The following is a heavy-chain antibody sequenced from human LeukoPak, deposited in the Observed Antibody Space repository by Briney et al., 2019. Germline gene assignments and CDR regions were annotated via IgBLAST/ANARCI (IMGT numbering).Heavy chain of an antibody. CDR3: ARGVSGYYFHVEY. CDR2: INHSGST. J-gene: IGHJ4*02. CDR1: GFTFSSYS. Sequence: GSLRLSCAASGFTFSSYSMNWVRQPPGKGLEWIGEINHSGSTNYNPSLKSRVTISVDTSKNQFSLKLSSVTAADTAVYYCARGVSGYYFHVEYWGQGTLVTVSS. V-gene: IGHV4-34*01. D-gene: IGHD3-22*01.